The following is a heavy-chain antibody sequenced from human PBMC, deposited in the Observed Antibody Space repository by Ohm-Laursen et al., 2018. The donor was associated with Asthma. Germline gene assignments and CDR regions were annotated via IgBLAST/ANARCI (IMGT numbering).Heavy chain of an antibody. CDR3: AKVRTAGYDALDL. V-gene: IGHV7-4-1*02. J-gene: IGHJ3*01. Sequence: ASVKVSCKASGYPFTSSVMHWVRQAPGQRLEWMGWINTNTGKPSYAQGYTGRFVFPLDTAASTAYLQISSLEAEDSAVYFCAKVRTAGYDALDLWGQGTMVTVSS. CDR2: INTNTGKP. CDR1: GYPFTSSV. D-gene: IGHD3-9*01.